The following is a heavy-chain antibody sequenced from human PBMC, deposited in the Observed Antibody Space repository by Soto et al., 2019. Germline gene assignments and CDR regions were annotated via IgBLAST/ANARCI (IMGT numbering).Heavy chain of an antibody. CDR2: ISAYNGNT. J-gene: IGHJ5*02. Sequence: ASVKVSCKASGYTFTSYGISWVRQAPGQGLEWMGWISAYNGNTNYAQKLQGRVTMTTDTSTSTAYMELRSLRSDDTAVYYCARDSLSYYDFLLRDPWGQGTLVTVS. D-gene: IGHD3-3*01. CDR1: GYTFTSYG. V-gene: IGHV1-18*01. CDR3: ARDSLSYYDFLLRDP.